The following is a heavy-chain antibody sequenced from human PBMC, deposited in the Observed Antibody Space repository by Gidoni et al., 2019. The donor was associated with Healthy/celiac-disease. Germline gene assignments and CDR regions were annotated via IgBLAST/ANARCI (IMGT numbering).Heavy chain of an antibody. J-gene: IGHJ6*02. D-gene: IGHD4-17*01. CDR2: INPNSGGT. V-gene: IGHV1-2*02. CDR3: ARDSPQDYGGNPSVYYYGMDV. Sequence: GQGLEWMGWINPNSGGTNYAQKFQGRVTMTRDTSISTAYMELSRLRSDDTAVYYCARDSPQDYGGNPSVYYYGMDVWGQGTTVTVPS.